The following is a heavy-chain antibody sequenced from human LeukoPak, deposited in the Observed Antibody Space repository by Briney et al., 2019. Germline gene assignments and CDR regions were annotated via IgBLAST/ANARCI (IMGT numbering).Heavy chain of an antibody. Sequence: GESLKISCKGSGYSFTSYWIGWVRQMPGKGLEWMGIVSPSDSDTRYSPSFQDQVTISADKSITTAYLQWSSLKASDTATYYCVRQPRVHTPDFWGQGTLVTVSS. D-gene: IGHD1-1*01. CDR3: VRQPRVHTPDF. V-gene: IGHV5-51*01. J-gene: IGHJ4*02. CDR1: GYSFTSYW. CDR2: VSPSDSDT.